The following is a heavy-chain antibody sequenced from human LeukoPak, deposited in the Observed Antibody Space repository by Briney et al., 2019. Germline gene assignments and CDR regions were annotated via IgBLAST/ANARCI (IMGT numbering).Heavy chain of an antibody. J-gene: IGHJ2*01. D-gene: IGHD2-2*01. CDR3: ARDAYCSSTSCKEYFDL. CDR2: ISGSGGST. Sequence: QTGGSLRLSCAASGFTFSSYGMSWVCQAPGKGLEWVSAISGSGGSTYYADSVKGRFTISRDNFKNTLYLQMNSLRVEDTAVYYCARDAYCSSTSCKEYFDLWGRGTLVTVSS. CDR1: GFTFSSYG. V-gene: IGHV3-23*01.